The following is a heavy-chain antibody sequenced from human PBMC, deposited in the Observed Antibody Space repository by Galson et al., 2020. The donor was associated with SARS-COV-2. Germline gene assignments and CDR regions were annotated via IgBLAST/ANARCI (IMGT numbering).Heavy chain of an antibody. CDR2: ISSSSSTI. D-gene: IGHD3-22*01. J-gene: IGHJ4*02. V-gene: IGHV3-11*01. CDR3: AGWGYYYDSSGYQNY. CDR1: GFTFSDYY. Sequence: NTGGSLRLSCAASGFTFSDYYMSWIRQAPGKGLEWVSYISSSSSTIYYADSVKGRFTISRDNAKNSLYLQMNSLRAEDTAVYYCAGWGYYYDSSGYQNYWGQGTLVTVSS.